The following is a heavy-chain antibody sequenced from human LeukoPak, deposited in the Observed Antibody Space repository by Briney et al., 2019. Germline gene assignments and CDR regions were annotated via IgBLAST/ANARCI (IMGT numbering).Heavy chain of an antibody. D-gene: IGHD3-3*01. J-gene: IGHJ4*02. CDR3: ARETIGVANFDY. CDR1: GFTFSSYS. CDR2: ISSSSSYI. V-gene: IGHV3-21*01. Sequence: GGSLRLSCAASGFTFSSYSMNWVRQAPGKGLEWVSSISSSSSYIYYADSVKGRFTISRDNAKNTLYLQMNSLRAEDTAVYYCARETIGVANFDYWGQGTLVTVSS.